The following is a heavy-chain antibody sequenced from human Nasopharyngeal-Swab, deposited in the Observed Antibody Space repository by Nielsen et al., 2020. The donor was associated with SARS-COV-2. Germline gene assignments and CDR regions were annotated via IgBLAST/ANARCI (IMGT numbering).Heavy chain of an antibody. Sequence: GESLKISCAASGFTFSTYAMSWVRQAPGKGLEWVSGISGSGGSTYYADSVKGRFAISRDNSKNTLYLQMNSLRAEDTAVYYCAKDEENYYYGMDVWGQGTTVTVSS. CDR3: AKDEENYYYGMDV. CDR2: ISGSGGST. V-gene: IGHV3-23*01. J-gene: IGHJ6*02. CDR1: GFTFSTYA.